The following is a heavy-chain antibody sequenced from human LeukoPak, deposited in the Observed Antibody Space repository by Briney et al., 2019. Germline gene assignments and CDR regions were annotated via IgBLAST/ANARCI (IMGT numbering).Heavy chain of an antibody. Sequence: GGSLRLSCAASGFTFSSYAMHWVRQAPGKGLEYVSAISSNGGSTYYANSVKGRFTISRDNSKNTLYLQVGSLRAEDMAVYYCARGYCSSTSCYSTAIDYWGQGTLVTVSS. CDR2: ISSNGGST. D-gene: IGHD2-2*01. V-gene: IGHV3-64*01. CDR1: GFTFSSYA. J-gene: IGHJ4*02. CDR3: ARGYCSSTSCYSTAIDY.